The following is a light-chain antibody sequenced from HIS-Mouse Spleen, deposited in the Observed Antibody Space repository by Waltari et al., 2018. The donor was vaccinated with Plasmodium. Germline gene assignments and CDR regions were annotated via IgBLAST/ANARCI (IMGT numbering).Light chain of an antibody. CDR3: YSTDSSGNHRV. V-gene: IGLV3-10*01. CDR2: EDR. J-gene: IGLJ3*02. Sequence: SDDLTQPPPVSVSTAQTAAVTSYGDALPRKHASLYLQKSGQAPVLVIYEDRKRPSWIPERFSGSSSGTMATLTISGAQVEDEADYYCYSTDSSGNHRVFGGGTKLTVL. CDR1: ALPRKH.